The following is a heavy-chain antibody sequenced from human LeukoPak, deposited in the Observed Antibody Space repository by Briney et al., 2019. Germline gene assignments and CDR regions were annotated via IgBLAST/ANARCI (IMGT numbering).Heavy chain of an antibody. CDR3: ARGARRAAAGRYNWFDP. CDR1: GFTSSSYW. Sequence: GGSLRLSCAASGFTSSSYWMSWVRQAPGKGLEWVANIKQDGSEKYYVDSVKGRFTISRDNAKNSLYLQMNSLRAEDTAVYYCARGARRAAAGRYNWFDPWGQGTLVTVSS. V-gene: IGHV3-7*01. J-gene: IGHJ5*02. D-gene: IGHD6-13*01. CDR2: IKQDGSEK.